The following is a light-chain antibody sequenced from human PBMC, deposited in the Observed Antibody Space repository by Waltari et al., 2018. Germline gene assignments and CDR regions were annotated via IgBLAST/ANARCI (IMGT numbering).Light chain of an antibody. J-gene: IGLJ1*01. V-gene: IGLV1-40*01. CDR2: GNS. Sequence: QSVLTQPPSVSGAPWQRVTISCTGSTPNIGADYAVHWYQQLPGTAPNVLIYGNSNRPSGVPERFSGSKSGTSASLAITGLQAEDEAAYYCQSYDISLSGSVFGTGTKVTVL. CDR1: TPNIGADYA. CDR3: QSYDISLSGSV.